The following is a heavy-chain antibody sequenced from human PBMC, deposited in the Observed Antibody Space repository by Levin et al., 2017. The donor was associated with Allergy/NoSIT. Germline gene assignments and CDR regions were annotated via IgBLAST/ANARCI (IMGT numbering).Heavy chain of an antibody. CDR2: IWYDGSNK. Sequence: GGSLRLSCAASGFTFSSYGMHWVRQAPGKGLEWVAVIWYDGSNKYYADSVKGRFTISRDNSKNTLYLQMNSLRAEDTAVYYCARDGGYYGSGSYFDYWGQGTLVTVSS. J-gene: IGHJ4*02. V-gene: IGHV3-33*01. CDR3: ARDGGYYGSGSYFDY. D-gene: IGHD3-10*01. CDR1: GFTFSSYG.